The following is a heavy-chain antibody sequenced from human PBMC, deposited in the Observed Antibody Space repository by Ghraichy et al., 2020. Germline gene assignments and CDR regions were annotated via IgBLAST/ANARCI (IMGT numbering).Heavy chain of an antibody. CDR2: ISSISTI. Sequence: GGSLRLSCAASGFTFGSYGMNWVRQAPGKGLEWVSYISSISTIYNADSVKGRFTISRDIAKNSLYLQMNSLRDEDTAVYYCARGTGRGRDAFDIWGQGTMVTVSS. J-gene: IGHJ3*02. D-gene: IGHD1-1*01. V-gene: IGHV3-48*02. CDR1: GFTFGSYG. CDR3: ARGTGRGRDAFDI.